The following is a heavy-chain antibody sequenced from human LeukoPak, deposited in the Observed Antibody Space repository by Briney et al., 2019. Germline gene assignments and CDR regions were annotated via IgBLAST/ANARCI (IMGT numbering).Heavy chain of an antibody. CDR1: GFTFSSYG. Sequence: GGSLRLSCAASGFTFSSYGMHWVRQAPGKGLEWVAVISYDGSNKYYADSVKGRFTISRDNSQNTLYLQMNSLRAEDTAIYYCAKDIYCGGDCYIRAGDSWGQGTLVTVSS. D-gene: IGHD2-21*02. CDR2: ISYDGSNK. V-gene: IGHV3-30*18. J-gene: IGHJ4*02. CDR3: AKDIYCGGDCYIRAGDS.